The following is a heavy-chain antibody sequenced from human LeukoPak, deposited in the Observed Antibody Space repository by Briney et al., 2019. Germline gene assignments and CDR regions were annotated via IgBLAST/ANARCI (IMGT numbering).Heavy chain of an antibody. CDR1: GFTFSSCW. D-gene: IGHD3-10*01. V-gene: IGHV3-7*01. Sequence: GGSLRLSCAASGFTFSSCWMSWVRQAPGKGLEWVANIKQDGSEKYYVDSVKGRFTISRDNAKNSLYLQMNSLRAEDTAVYYCARVVWWFGEAKGIFDYWGQGTLVTVSS. CDR2: IKQDGSEK. CDR3: ARVVWWFGEAKGIFDY. J-gene: IGHJ4*02.